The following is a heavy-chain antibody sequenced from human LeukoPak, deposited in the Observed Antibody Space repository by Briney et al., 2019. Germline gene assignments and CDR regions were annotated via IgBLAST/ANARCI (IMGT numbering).Heavy chain of an antibody. Sequence: GGCLRLSCVASGFTFSNYAMSWVRQAPGKGLDWVSVISGSAGKIRYAGSVKGRFTISRDNSENTVYLQMNNLRAEDTAVYYCAGRVTGYSSGYVYWGQGTLVTVSS. J-gene: IGHJ4*02. CDR2: ISGSAGKI. CDR1: GFTFSNYA. CDR3: AGRVTGYSSGYVY. V-gene: IGHV3-23*01. D-gene: IGHD5-18*01.